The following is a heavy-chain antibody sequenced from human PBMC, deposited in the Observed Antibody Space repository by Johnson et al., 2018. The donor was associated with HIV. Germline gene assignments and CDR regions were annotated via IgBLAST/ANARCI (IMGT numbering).Heavy chain of an antibody. D-gene: IGHD3-22*01. CDR1: GFTFSSYW. CDR3: ARGVTYYYDSTGYPHAFDI. CDR2: IKQDGSEK. Sequence: VQLVESGGGVVQPGRSLRLSCAASGFTFSSYWMSWVRHAPGKGLEWVANIKQDGSEKYYADSVKGRFTISRDNGKNSLYLQMNSLRAEDTALYYCARGVTYYYDSTGYPHAFDIWGQGTMVTVSS. V-gene: IGHV3-7*03. J-gene: IGHJ3*02.